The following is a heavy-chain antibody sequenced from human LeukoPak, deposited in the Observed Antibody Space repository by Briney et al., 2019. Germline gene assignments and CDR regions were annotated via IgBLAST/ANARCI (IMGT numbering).Heavy chain of an antibody. D-gene: IGHD3-22*01. CDR1: GYTFTSYG. V-gene: IGHV1-18*01. CDR2: ISAYNGNT. CDR3: ARDQSGYYPLDY. Sequence: VSVKVSCKASGYTFTSYGISWVRQAPGQGLEWMGWISAYNGNTNYAQKLQGRVTMTTDTSTSTAYMELRSLRSDDTAVYYCARDQSGYYPLDYWGQGTLVTVSS. J-gene: IGHJ4*02.